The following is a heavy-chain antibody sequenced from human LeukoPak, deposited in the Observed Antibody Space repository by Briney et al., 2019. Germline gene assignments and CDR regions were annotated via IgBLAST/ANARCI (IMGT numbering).Heavy chain of an antibody. CDR2: IKQDGSEK. Sequence: PGGSLRLSCAASGFTFSSYSMNWVRQAPGKGLEWVANIKQDGSEKYYVDSVKGRFTISRDNAKNSLYLQMNSLRAEDTAVYYCARDMYSSGWYEYFDYWGQGTLVTVSS. J-gene: IGHJ4*02. V-gene: IGHV3-7*01. CDR3: ARDMYSSGWYEYFDY. D-gene: IGHD6-19*01. CDR1: GFTFSSYS.